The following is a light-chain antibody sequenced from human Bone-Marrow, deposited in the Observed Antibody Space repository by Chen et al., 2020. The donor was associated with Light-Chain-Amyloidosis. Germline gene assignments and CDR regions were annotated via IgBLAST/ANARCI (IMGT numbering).Light chain of an antibody. Sequence: EIVLSLSPRTLSLSPGEGANPSCRASQTISSNYLTWYQQKFGQAPGLLIYGSSSRATGIPDRFTGSGSGTDFTLTINRLEPEDFAMYYCQQYGTSPLTFGGGTKVEIK. CDR1: QTISSNY. CDR3: QQYGTSPLT. CDR2: GSS. V-gene: IGKV3-20*01. J-gene: IGKJ4*01.